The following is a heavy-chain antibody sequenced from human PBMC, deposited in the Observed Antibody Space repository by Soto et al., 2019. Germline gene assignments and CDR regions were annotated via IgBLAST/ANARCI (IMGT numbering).Heavy chain of an antibody. Sequence: QVQLQESGPGLVQPSETLSLTCVGVSFGTYYWSWIRQPPGKGLEWLGYIVSSEHFKYNPSLKSRRTIAVDPSKNHVSLRLTSVPAADTAVYYCAREGGGYRFDLWGQGTLVTVSS. CDR3: AREGGGYRFDL. D-gene: IGHD3-16*02. CDR1: VSFGTYY. CDR2: IVSSEHF. V-gene: IGHV4-59*01. J-gene: IGHJ4*02.